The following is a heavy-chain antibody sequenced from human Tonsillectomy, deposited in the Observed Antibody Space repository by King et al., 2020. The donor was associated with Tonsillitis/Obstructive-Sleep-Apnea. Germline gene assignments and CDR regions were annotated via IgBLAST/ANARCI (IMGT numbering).Heavy chain of an antibody. V-gene: IGHV3-49*04. D-gene: IGHD1-26*01. CDR3: TRHRWSYRPFDH. CDR2: IRSKVYGGTT. CDR1: GFTFGDYA. Sequence: VQLVESGGGLVQPGRSLSLVCTASGFTFGDYAMSWVRQAPGEGLEWVGFIRSKVYGGTTEYAASVKGRFTISRDDSKSIAYLQMNSLKTEDTAVYYCTRHRWSYRPFDHGGQGTGVTVSS. J-gene: IGHJ4*02.